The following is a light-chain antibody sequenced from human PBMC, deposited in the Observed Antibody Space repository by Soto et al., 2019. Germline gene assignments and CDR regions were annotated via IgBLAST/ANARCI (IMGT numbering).Light chain of an antibody. CDR3: CSYAGSSTYV. CDR1: SSDVGSYNL. CDR2: EVS. J-gene: IGLJ1*01. Sequence: QSALTQPASVSGSPGQSITISCTGTSSDVGSYNLVSWYQQHPGKAPKLMIYEVSKRPSGVSNRFSGSKSGNTASLTISGLQAEGEADYYCCSYAGSSTYVFGTWTKVTVL. V-gene: IGLV2-23*02.